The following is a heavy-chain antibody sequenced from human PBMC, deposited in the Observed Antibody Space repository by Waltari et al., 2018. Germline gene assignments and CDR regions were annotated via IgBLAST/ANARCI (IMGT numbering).Heavy chain of an antibody. CDR1: GGSFTSYY. D-gene: IGHD2-2*01. J-gene: IGHJ4*02. CDR3: LNLAYCNPSTCYPRPG. Sequence: QVMLQQWGAGLLKPSETLSLTCSVDGGSFTSYYWSWIRQPPGKGLEWIGELTHRGSTHYNPSLKGRVTMSVDTSKSQFSLKLTSVTAADTAVYYCLNLAYCNPSTCYPRPGWGPGNLVVVSS. CDR2: LTHRGST. V-gene: IGHV4-34*01.